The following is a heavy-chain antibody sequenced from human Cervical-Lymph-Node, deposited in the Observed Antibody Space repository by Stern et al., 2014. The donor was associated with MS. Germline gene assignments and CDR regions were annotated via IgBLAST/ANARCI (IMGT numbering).Heavy chain of an antibody. CDR1: GDSISSYTHY. CDR2: VYYSGAT. J-gene: IGHJ4*02. V-gene: IGHV4-39*01. D-gene: IGHD2-8*02. Sequence: QLQLQESGPGLVKPSETLSLTCAVSGDSISSYTHYWAWIRQPPGKGLEWIGGVYYSGATYYNPSLKSPVTISVDTSKNHFPLGLNSVTAADTAVYYCAKHACTGAACPFDLWGQGTLVTVSS. CDR3: AKHACTGAACPFDL.